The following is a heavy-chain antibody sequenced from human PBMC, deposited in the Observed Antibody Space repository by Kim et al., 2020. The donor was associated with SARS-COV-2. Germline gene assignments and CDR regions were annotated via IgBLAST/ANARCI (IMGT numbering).Heavy chain of an antibody. CDR1: GFTVSSNY. D-gene: IGHD4-4*01. J-gene: IGHJ4*02. CDR2: IYSGGST. Sequence: GGSLRLSCAASGFTVSSNYMSWVRQAPGKGLEWVSVIYSGGSTYYADSVKGRFTISRDNSKNTLYLQMNSLRAEDTAVYYCARERANDYTFDYWGQGTLVTVSS. V-gene: IGHV3-53*01. CDR3: ARERANDYTFDY.